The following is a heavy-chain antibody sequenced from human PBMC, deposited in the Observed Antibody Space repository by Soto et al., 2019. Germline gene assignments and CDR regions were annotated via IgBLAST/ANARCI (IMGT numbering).Heavy chain of an antibody. CDR1: GGAFSSYA. D-gene: IGHD3-9*01. J-gene: IGHJ4*02. Sequence: SVKVSCKASGGAFSSYAISWVRQAPGQGLEWMGGIIPIFGTANYAQKFQGRVTITADESTSTAYMELSSPRSEDTAVYYCARDKGYFDWLLDYWGQGTLVTVSS. V-gene: IGHV1-69*13. CDR2: IIPIFGTA. CDR3: ARDKGYFDWLLDY.